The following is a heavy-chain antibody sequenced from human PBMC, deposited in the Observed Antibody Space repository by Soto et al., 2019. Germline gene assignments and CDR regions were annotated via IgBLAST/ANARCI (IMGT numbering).Heavy chain of an antibody. Sequence: SVKVSCKASGGTFSSYAISWVRQAPGQGLEWMGGIIPIFGTANYAQKFQGRVTITADESTSTAYMELSSLRSEDTAVYYCASVSSIAPAGSRGGGNYYYYYYGMDVWGQGTTVTVSS. J-gene: IGHJ6*02. D-gene: IGHD6-13*01. V-gene: IGHV1-69*13. CDR3: ASVSSIAPAGSRGGGNYYYYYYGMDV. CDR2: IIPIFGTA. CDR1: GGTFSSYA.